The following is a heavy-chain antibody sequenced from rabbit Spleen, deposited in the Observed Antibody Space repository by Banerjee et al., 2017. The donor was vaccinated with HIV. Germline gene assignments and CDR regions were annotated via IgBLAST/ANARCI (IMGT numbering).Heavy chain of an antibody. CDR3: ARDLIGVIGWNFNL. D-gene: IGHD1-1*01. J-gene: IGHJ4*01. V-gene: IGHV1S40*01. CDR2: IDIGRRSTT. Sequence: QSLEESGGGLVTPGASLTLTCMSSGLDFSSSYWICWVRQAPGKGLEWIACIDIGRRSTTYYANWAKGRFTISRPSSTRVTLQMTSLTDADTATYFCARDLIGVIGWNFNLWGQGTLVTVS. CDR1: GLDFSSSYW.